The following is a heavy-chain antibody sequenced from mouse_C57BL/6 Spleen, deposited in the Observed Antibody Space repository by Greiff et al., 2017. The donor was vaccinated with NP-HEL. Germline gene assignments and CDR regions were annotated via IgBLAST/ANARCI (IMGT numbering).Heavy chain of an antibody. J-gene: IGHJ4*01. V-gene: IGHV1-80*01. CDR3: ARQDSHAMDY. CDR2: IYPGDGDT. CDR1: GYAFSSYW. Sequence: VQVVESGAELVKPGASVKISCKASGYAFSSYWMNWVKQRPGKGLEWIGQIYPGDGDTNYNGKFKGKATLTADKSSSTAYMQLSSLTSEDSAVYFCARQDSHAMDYWGQGTSVTVSS.